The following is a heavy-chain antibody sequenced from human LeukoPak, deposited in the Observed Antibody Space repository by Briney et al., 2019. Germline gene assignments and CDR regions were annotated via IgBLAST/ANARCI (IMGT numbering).Heavy chain of an antibody. V-gene: IGHV4-31*03. CDR1: GGSISSGGYY. D-gene: IGHD6-13*01. CDR3: ARFNPAAGIEGTDY. J-gene: IGHJ4*02. Sequence: SETLSLTCTVSGGSISSGGYYWSWIRQHPGKGLEWIGYIYYSGSTYYNPSLKSRVTISVDTSKNQFSLKLSSVTAADTAVYYCARFNPAAGIEGTDYGGQGTLVTVSS. CDR2: IYYSGST.